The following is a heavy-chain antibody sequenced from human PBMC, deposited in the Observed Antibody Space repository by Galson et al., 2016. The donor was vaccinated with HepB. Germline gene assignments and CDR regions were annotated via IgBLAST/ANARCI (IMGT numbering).Heavy chain of an antibody. J-gene: IGHJ4*01. CDR1: GFTFDDYA. V-gene: IGHV3-NL1*01. CDR2: IYGGGNT. Sequence: SLRLSCAASGFTFDDYAMHWVRQAPGKGLEWVSIIYGGGNTYYADSVEGRFTISRDNSKTTLYLQMNSLRAEDTAIYYCARGKGSGAFLIDYWGHGTLVSVSS. D-gene: IGHD2/OR15-2a*01. CDR3: ARGKGSGAFLIDY.